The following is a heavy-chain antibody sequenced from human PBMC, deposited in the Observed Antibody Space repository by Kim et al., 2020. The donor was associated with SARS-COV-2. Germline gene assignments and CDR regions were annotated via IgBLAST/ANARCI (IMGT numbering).Heavy chain of an antibody. CDR3: TRDPGRLWFGELLPFDY. V-gene: IGHV3-49*03. CDR2: IRSKAYGGTT. J-gene: IGHJ4*02. Sequence: GGSRRLSCTASGFTFGDYAMSWFRQAPGKGLEWVGFIRSKAYGGTTEYAASVKGRFTISRDDSKSIAYLQMNSLKTEDTAVYYCTRDPGRLWFGELLPFDYWGQGTLVTVSS. D-gene: IGHD3-10*01. CDR1: GFTFGDYA.